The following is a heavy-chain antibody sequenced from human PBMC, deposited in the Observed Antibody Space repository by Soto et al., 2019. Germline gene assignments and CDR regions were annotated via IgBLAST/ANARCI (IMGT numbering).Heavy chain of an antibody. Sequence: QVQLVESGGGVVQPGRSLRLSCAASGFTFSAHAMHWVRQAPGKGLQWMAVISFDGTNKYYADSVKGRFTISRADSRSRLFLQMNSLKTEDTAVYYCVRDWSGRFGEGGSWFDPWGQRTVVTVSP. D-gene: IGHD3-10*01. V-gene: IGHV3-30-3*01. CDR1: GFTFSAHA. CDR3: VRDWSGRFGEGGSWFDP. J-gene: IGHJ5*02. CDR2: ISFDGTNK.